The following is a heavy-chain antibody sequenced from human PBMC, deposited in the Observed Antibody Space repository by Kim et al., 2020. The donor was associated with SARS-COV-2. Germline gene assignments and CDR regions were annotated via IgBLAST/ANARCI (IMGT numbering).Heavy chain of an antibody. CDR1: GGSISSGDYY. V-gene: IGHV4-30-4*01. D-gene: IGHD6-6*01. CDR3: ARGAPYSSSPRLSWFDP. J-gene: IGHJ5*02. Sequence: SETLSLTCTVSGGSISSGDYYWSWIRQPPGKGLEWIGYIYYSGSTYYNPSLKSRVTISVDTSKNQFSLKLSSVTAADTAVYYCARGAPYSSSPRLSWFDPWGQGTLVTVSS. CDR2: IYYSGST.